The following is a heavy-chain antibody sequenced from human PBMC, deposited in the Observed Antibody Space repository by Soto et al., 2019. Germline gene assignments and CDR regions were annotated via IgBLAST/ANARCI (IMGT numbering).Heavy chain of an antibody. CDR3: ADFDWLLYLNY. D-gene: IGHD3-9*01. V-gene: IGHV3-23*01. Sequence: GGSLRLSCAASGFTFSSYAMSWVRQAPGKGLEWVSAISGSGGSTYYADSVKGRFTISRDNSKNTLYLQMNSLRAEDTAVYYCADFDWLLYLNYWGQGTLVTVSS. J-gene: IGHJ4*02. CDR1: GFTFSSYA. CDR2: ISGSGGST.